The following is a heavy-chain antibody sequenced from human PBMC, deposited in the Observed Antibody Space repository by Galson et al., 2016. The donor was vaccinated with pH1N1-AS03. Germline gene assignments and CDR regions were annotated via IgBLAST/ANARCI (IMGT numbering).Heavy chain of an antibody. CDR3: AKRPRSDDY. CDR2: ISGSGGST. CDR1: GFTFSKYA. V-gene: IGHV3-23*01. Sequence: SLRLSCAASGFTFSKYAMSWVRQAPGKGLEWVSSISGSGGSTFYADSVKGRFTISRDNSKNTLYLQVNSLRVEDTAIYYCAKRPRSDDYWGQGTLVTVSS. J-gene: IGHJ4*02.